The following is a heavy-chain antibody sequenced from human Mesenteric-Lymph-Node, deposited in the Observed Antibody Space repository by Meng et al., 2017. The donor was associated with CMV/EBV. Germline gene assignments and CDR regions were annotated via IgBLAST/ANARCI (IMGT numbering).Heavy chain of an antibody. CDR3: ALLGDQDY. J-gene: IGHJ4*02. CDR2: INPKSGDT. V-gene: IGHV1-2*02. Sequence: ASVKVSCKASGYTFTGKYIHWVRQAPGQGLEWMGWINPKSGDTKYAQKLQGRVTMTRDTSISTAYMEVGSLRSDDTAVYYCALLGDQDYWGQGTLVTVSS. CDR1: GYTFTGKY. D-gene: IGHD2-21*01.